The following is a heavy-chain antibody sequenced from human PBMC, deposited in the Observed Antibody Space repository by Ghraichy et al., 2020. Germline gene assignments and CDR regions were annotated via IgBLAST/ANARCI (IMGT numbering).Heavy chain of an antibody. CDR3: AAGPVVVAATPFDY. Sequence: SVKVSCKASGFTFTSSAVQWVRQARGQRLEWIGWIVVGSGTTNYAQKFQERVTITRDMSTSTAYMELSSLRSEDTAVYYCAAGPVVVAATPFDYWGQGTLVTVSS. D-gene: IGHD2-15*01. CDR1: GFTFTSSA. CDR2: IVVGSGTT. J-gene: IGHJ4*02. V-gene: IGHV1-58*01.